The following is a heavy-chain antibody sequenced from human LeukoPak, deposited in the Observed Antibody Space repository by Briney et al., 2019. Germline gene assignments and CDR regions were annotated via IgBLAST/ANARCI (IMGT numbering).Heavy chain of an antibody. CDR2: ISGSGDNT. J-gene: IGHJ6*03. Sequence: GGSLRLSCAASGFTFSSHGMSWVRQAPGKGLEWVSTISGSGDNTYYADSVKGRFTISRDNSKNALCLQMNSLRAEDTAVYYCAKGGGMIRGVLSYYYYYMDVWGKGTTVTISS. V-gene: IGHV3-23*01. CDR1: GFTFSSHG. CDR3: AKGGGMIRGVLSYYYYYMDV. D-gene: IGHD3-10*01.